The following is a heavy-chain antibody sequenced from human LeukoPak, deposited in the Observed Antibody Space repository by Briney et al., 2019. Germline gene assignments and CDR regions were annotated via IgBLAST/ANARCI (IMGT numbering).Heavy chain of an antibody. D-gene: IGHD3-22*01. CDR1: GFTFSSYS. J-gene: IGHJ6*02. V-gene: IGHV3-21*04. Sequence: GGSLRLSCAASGFTFSSYSMNWVRQAPGKGLEWVSSISSSSSYIYYADSVKGRFTISRDNSKNTLYLQMNSLRAEDTAVYYCATTMIVVAIYYYGMDVWGQGTTVTVSS. CDR2: ISSSSSYI. CDR3: ATTMIVVAIYYYGMDV.